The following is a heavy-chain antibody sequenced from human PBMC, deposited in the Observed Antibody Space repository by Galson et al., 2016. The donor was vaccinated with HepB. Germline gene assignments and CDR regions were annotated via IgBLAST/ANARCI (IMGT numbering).Heavy chain of an antibody. V-gene: IGHV3-53*01. CDR3: ASKPPAGTNEVT. D-gene: IGHD6-13*01. J-gene: IGHJ5*02. CDR2: IYSGGSA. CDR1: GFTVSSKY. Sequence: SLRLSCAASGFTVSSKYMSWVRQAPGKGLEWVAVIYSGGSAYYAESVKGRFTISRDNSKNTLYLQMNSLRAEDTAVYYCASKPPAGTNEVTWGQGTLVTVSS.